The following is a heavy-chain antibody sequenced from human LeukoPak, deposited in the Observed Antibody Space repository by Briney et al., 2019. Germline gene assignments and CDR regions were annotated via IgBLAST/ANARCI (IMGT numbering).Heavy chain of an antibody. CDR1: GFTFSSYG. V-gene: IGHV3-48*04. CDR3: ARSSSGWAAYFDY. Sequence: GGSLRLSCAASGFTFSSYGMHWVRQAPGKGLEWISYISSSGSTIFYADSVKGRFTISRDNAKNSLYLQMNSLRAEDTAVYYCARSSSGWAAYFDYWGQGTLVTVSS. CDR2: ISSSGSTI. D-gene: IGHD6-19*01. J-gene: IGHJ4*02.